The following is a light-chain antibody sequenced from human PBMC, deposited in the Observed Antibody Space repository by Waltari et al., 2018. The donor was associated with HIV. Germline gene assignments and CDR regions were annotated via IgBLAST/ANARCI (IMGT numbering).Light chain of an antibody. J-gene: IGKJ2*01. CDR2: WAS. Sequence: DTVLTQSPDSLAVALGERASINCKSRQRLLYTSNNKNYLAWYQQKPGKVPKLLIYWASTRESGVPDRFSGSGSGTDFTLTISNLQAEDVAVYFCQQYFSPPYTFGQGTKLEIK. V-gene: IGKV4-1*01. CDR3: QQYFSPPYT. CDR1: QRLLYTSNNKNY.